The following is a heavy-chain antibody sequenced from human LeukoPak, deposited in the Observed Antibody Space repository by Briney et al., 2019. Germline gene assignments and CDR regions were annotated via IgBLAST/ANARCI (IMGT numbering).Heavy chain of an antibody. CDR3: AKARRSGTHYSDFDF. CDR2: ISGDGGTT. J-gene: IGHJ4*02. CDR1: GFTFSSYA. V-gene: IGHV3-43*02. D-gene: IGHD1-26*01. Sequence: PGGSLRLSCAASGFTFSSYAMSWVRQAPGKGLEWVSLISGDGGTTSYADSVKGRFTISRDNSENSLNLQMKSLRTEDTALYYCAKARRSGTHYSDFDFWGQGTLVTVSS.